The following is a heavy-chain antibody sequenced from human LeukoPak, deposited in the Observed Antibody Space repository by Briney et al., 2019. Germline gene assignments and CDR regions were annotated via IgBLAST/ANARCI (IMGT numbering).Heavy chain of an antibody. D-gene: IGHD6-19*01. Sequence: PGGSLRLSCAASGFSFSAYWMHWVRQAPGKGLLWVSRVNSDGRNTIYADSVQGRFTVSRDNAKNTVYLQMNSLRAEDTAVYFCARVGFGSGWSGSSDYWGQGTLVTVSS. CDR1: GFSFSAYW. CDR2: VNSDGRNT. CDR3: ARVGFGSGWSGSSDY. V-gene: IGHV3-74*01. J-gene: IGHJ4*01.